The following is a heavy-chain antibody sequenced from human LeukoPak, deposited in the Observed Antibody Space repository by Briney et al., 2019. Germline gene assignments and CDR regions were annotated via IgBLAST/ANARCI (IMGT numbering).Heavy chain of an antibody. D-gene: IGHD3-10*01. CDR3: ARDMYYYGSGRYYFDY. V-gene: IGHV4-34*01. J-gene: IGHJ4*02. CDR1: GGSFSGYY. CDR2: INHSGST. Sequence: SETLSLTCAVYGGSFSGYYWSWIRQPPGKGLEWIGEINHSGSTNYNPSLKSRVTISVDTSKNQFSLKLSSVTAADTAVYYCARDMYYYGSGRYYFDYWGQGTLVTVSS.